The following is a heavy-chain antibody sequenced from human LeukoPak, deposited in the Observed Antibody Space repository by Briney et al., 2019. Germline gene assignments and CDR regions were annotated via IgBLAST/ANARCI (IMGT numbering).Heavy chain of an antibody. Sequence: PGGSLRLSCAASGFTFSNSWMHWVRQAPGKGLVWVSRINSDGKTTTYADSVKGRFTISRDNADNTLYLQMNSLSAEDTAQYYCAKDYPPYLGQGTLVTVSA. CDR2: INSDGKTT. CDR1: GFTFSNSW. V-gene: IGHV3-74*01. J-gene: IGHJ4*02. CDR3: AKDYPPY.